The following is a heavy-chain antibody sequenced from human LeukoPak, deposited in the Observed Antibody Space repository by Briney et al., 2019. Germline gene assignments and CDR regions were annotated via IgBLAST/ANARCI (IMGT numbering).Heavy chain of an antibody. D-gene: IGHD3-22*01. CDR3: ARPKVVVHNPSDAFDI. J-gene: IGHJ3*02. Sequence: GASVKVSCKASGYTFTSYGISWVRQAPGQGLEWMGWISAYNGNTNYAQKLQGRVTMTTDTSTSTAYMELRSLRADDTAVHYWARPKVVVHNPSDAFDIWGQGTMVTVSS. CDR2: ISAYNGNT. CDR1: GYTFTSYG. V-gene: IGHV1-18*01.